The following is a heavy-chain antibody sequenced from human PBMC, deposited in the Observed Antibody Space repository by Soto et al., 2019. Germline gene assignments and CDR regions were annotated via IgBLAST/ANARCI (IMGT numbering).Heavy chain of an antibody. CDR3: MAWYYDYWSGYYPYNWFDP. J-gene: IGHJ5*02. CDR2: IKSQAEGGTT. Sequence: GGSLRLSCEASGFTFTDAWMTWVRQSPGKGLEWVGRIKSQAEGGTTDYAAPVKGRFTISRDDSKNTLFLHMNSLKIEDSGVYYCMAWYYDYWSGYYPYNWFDPWGQGTLVTVSS. V-gene: IGHV3-15*01. CDR1: GFTFTDAW. D-gene: IGHD3-3*01.